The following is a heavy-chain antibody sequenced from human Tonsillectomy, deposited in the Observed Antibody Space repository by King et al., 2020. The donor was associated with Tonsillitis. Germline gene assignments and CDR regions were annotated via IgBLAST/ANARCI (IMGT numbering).Heavy chain of an antibody. CDR2: IYYSGST. J-gene: IGHJ4*02. Sequence: QLQESGPGLVKPSETLSLTCTVSGGSISSYYWSWIRQPPGKGLEWIGSIYYSGSTNYNPSLKSRVTISVDTSKNQFSLKLSSVTAADTAVYYCARGIRYYYDSSGYYAPGYFDYWGQGTLVTVSS. V-gene: IGHV4-59*01. D-gene: IGHD3-22*01. CDR3: ARGIRYYYDSSGYYAPGYFDY. CDR1: GGSISSYY.